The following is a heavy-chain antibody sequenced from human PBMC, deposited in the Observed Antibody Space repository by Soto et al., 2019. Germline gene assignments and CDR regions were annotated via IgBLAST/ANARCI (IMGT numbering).Heavy chain of an antibody. CDR1: GFSLSTSGVG. V-gene: IGHV2-5*02. J-gene: IGHJ5*02. CDR3: VKREKIAARPWFDP. D-gene: IGHD6-6*01. CDR2: IYWDDVQ. Sequence: SGPTLVNPTQTLTLTCTFSGFSLSTSGVGVGWIRQPPGKAPEWVALIYWDDVQHYSPSLKSRLTIAKGSPKDQVVLTMTNMDPADTATYFCVKREKIAARPWFDPWGPGILVTVSS.